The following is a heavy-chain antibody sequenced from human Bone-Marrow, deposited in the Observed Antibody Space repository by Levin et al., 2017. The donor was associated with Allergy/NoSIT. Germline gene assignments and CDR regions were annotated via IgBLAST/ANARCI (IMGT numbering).Heavy chain of an antibody. CDR1: GFVFNSYT. J-gene: IGHJ3*01. Sequence: GGSLRLSCEASGFVFNSYTMSWVRQAPGKGLEWVSSISTSSAYIYYADSVKDRFIISRDNAKNSLFLEMSSLRAEATALYFCARILVVIVPPPDAFDHWGQGTGVSVSS. V-gene: IGHV3-21*06. CDR2: ISTSSAYI. CDR3: ARILVVIVPPPDAFDH. D-gene: IGHD2/OR15-2a*01.